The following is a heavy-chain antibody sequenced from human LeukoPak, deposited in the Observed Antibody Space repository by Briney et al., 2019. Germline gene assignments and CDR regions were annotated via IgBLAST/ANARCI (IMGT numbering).Heavy chain of an antibody. CDR3: ARSPSDGYNYLDY. V-gene: IGHV3-30*04. CDR1: GLTFSTNP. Sequence: GGSLRLSCTASGLTFSTNPMHWVRQAPGKGLEWVAVISYDGNAKYYADSVKGRFTISRDNPKNTLYLQMNSLRPEDTVVYYCARSPSDGYNYLDYWGQGTLVTVSS. J-gene: IGHJ4*02. CDR2: ISYDGNAK. D-gene: IGHD5-24*01.